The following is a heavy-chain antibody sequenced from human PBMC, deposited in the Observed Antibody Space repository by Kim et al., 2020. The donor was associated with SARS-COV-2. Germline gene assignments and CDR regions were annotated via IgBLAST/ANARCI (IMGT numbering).Heavy chain of an antibody. Sequence: LKSRVTISVDTSKNQFSLKLSSVTAADTAVYYCARGSSYYDSSGNFMEDYWGQGTLVTVSS. D-gene: IGHD3-22*01. V-gene: IGHV4-31*02. J-gene: IGHJ4*02. CDR3: ARGSSYYDSSGNFMEDY.